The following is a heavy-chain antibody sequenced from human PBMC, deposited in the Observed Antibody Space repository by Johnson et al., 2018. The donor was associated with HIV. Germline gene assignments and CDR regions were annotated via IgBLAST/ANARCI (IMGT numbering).Heavy chain of an antibody. CDR3: ARAFNYYDSSGYYPDAFDI. J-gene: IGHJ3*02. V-gene: IGHV3-53*01. CDR2: IYSGGST. D-gene: IGHD3-22*01. Sequence: VQLVESGGGLMQPGGSLRLSCAASGFSVSYYYMTWVRQAPGKGLEWVSVIYSGGSTYYADSVKGRFTISRDNLKNTVYLQMNSLRAEDTAVYYCARAFNYYDSSGYYPDAFDIWGQGTMVTVSS. CDR1: GFSVSYYY.